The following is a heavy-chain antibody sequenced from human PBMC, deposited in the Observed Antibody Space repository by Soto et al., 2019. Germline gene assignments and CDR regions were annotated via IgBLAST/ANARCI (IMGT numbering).Heavy chain of an antibody. CDR3: AHGLPDYGDCDY. D-gene: IGHD4-17*01. CDR1: GFSLSTSGVG. Sequence: QITLKESGPTLVKPTQTLTLTCTFSGFSLSTSGVGVGWIRQPPGKALEWLALIYWDDDKRYSPSLKSRLTMTKDTSKNQVVLTMTNMDPLDTATYYCAHGLPDYGDCDYWGQGTLVTVSS. J-gene: IGHJ4*02. V-gene: IGHV2-5*02. CDR2: IYWDDDK.